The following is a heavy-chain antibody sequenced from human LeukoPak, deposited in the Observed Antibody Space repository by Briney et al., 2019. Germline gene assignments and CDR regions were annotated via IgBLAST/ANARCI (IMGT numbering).Heavy chain of an antibody. D-gene: IGHD5-18*01. V-gene: IGHV3-64D*06. CDR3: VKAVPPVDTAMVTPTLGY. Sequence: GGSLRLSCSASGFTFSSYAMHWVRQAPGKGLEYVSAISSNGGSTYYADSVKGRFTISRDNSKNTLYLQMSSLRAEDTAVYYCVKAVPPVDTAMVTPTLGYWGQGTLVTVSS. CDR1: GFTFSSYA. CDR2: ISSNGGST. J-gene: IGHJ4*02.